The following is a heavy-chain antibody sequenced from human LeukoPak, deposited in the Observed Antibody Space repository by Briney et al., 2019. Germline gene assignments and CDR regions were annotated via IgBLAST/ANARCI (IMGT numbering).Heavy chain of an antibody. CDR2: INPKSGGT. CDR1: GYTFIGHF. V-gene: IGHV1-2*02. Sequence: ASVKVSCKASGYTFIGHFIHWVRQAPGQGLEWMGWINPKSGGTNYAQKFQGRVTMTRDSSISTAYMEVSRLRSDDTAVYYCARHSNRRDFYDSSGYLDYWGQGTLVSVSS. J-gene: IGHJ4*02. CDR3: ARHSNRRDFYDSSGYLDY. D-gene: IGHD3-22*01.